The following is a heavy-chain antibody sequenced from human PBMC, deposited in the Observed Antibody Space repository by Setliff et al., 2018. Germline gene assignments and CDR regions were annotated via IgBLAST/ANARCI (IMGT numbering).Heavy chain of an antibody. Sequence: TSETLSLTCTVSGHSISSGYYWGWIRQSPGKGLEWIGSIYNRGSTYYNPSLKSRVTISVDTSKNHFSLKLSSVTAADTAVYYCARLGSSSYYFDYWGQGTLVTVS. CDR1: GHSISSGYY. CDR2: IYNRGST. CDR3: ARLGSSSYYFDY. J-gene: IGHJ4*02. V-gene: IGHV4-38-2*02. D-gene: IGHD2-2*01.